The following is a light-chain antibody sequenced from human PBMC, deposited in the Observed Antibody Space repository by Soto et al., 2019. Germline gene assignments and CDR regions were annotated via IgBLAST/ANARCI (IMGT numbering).Light chain of an antibody. CDR3: QQYGSSSWT. CDR1: QSVSSSY. V-gene: IGKV3-20*01. Sequence: EIVLTQSPGTLSLSPGERATLSCRASQSVSSSYLAWYQQKPGQAPRLLIYGTSSRATAIPDRFSGSGSGTAFTLTISRLEPEDFVVYYCQQYGSSSWTFGQGTKVEIK. CDR2: GTS. J-gene: IGKJ1*01.